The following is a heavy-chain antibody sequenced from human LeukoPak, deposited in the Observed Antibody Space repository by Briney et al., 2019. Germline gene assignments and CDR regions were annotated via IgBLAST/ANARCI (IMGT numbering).Heavy chain of an antibody. CDR1: GGSISSSSYY. J-gene: IGHJ4*02. V-gene: IGHV4-39*07. Sequence: SETLSLTCTVSGGSISSSSYYWGWIRQPPGKGLEWIGSIYYSGSTYYNPSLKSRVTISVDTSKNQFSLKLSSVTAADTAVYYCARGAYYGSGSYYFDYWGQGTLVTVSS. CDR3: ARGAYYGSGSYYFDY. D-gene: IGHD3-10*01. CDR2: IYYSGST.